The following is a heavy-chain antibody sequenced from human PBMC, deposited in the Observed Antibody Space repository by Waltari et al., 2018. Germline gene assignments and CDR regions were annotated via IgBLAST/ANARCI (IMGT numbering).Heavy chain of an antibody. CDR3: ARGGTARSYYFDY. CDR1: GFTFSSYG. V-gene: IGHV3-48*01. Sequence: VQLVESGGGVVQPGGSLRLSCAASGFTFSSYGMHWVRQAPGKGLEWISYISSGSGTIYYADPVKGRFTISRDNADNSLHLQMNSLRAEDTAVYYCARGGTARSYYFDYWGRGTLVTVSS. D-gene: IGHD2-21*02. CDR2: ISSGSGTI. J-gene: IGHJ4*02.